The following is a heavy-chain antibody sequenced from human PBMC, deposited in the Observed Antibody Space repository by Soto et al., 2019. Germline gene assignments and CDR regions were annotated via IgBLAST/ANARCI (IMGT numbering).Heavy chain of an antibody. CDR2: IYYSGST. CDR3: ARRRVYDDAFDI. CDR1: GGSISNYC. J-gene: IGHJ3*02. D-gene: IGHD3-16*01. V-gene: IGHV4-59*01. Sequence: SETRSLTCNVSGGSISNYCWSWIRQPPGKGLEWIGYIYYSGSTNYNPSLKSRVTISLDTSKNKFSLKLSSVTAADTAVYDCARRRVYDDAFDIWGQGTRVTV.